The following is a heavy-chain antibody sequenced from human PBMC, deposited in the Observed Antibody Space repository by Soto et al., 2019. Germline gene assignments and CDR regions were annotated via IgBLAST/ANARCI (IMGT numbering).Heavy chain of an antibody. J-gene: IGHJ4*02. CDR1: GTSISGDYW. Sequence: QVQLQESGPGLVKPSDTLPLTCAVSGTSISGDYWWGWIRQTPGKGLEWIGYISSGGATHYNPSLGSRLTMSVDTSRSQFSLKLSSVTAVDAALYYCTRKTGGYYFFEYWGRGTLVTVSS. CDR2: ISSGGAT. CDR3: TRKTGGYYFFEY. D-gene: IGHD2-8*02. V-gene: IGHV4-28*01.